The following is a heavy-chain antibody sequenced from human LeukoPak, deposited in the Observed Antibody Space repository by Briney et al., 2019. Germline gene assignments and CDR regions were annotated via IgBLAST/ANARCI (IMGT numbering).Heavy chain of an antibody. CDR3: ARGSLLRFLEWLLMGY. CDR1: GFTFSSYS. V-gene: IGHV3-48*01. D-gene: IGHD3-3*01. Sequence: PGGSLRLSCAASGFTFSSYSMNWVRQAPGKGLEWVSYISSSSSTIYYADSVKGRFTISRDNAKNSLYLQMNSLRVEDTAVYYCARGSLLRFLEWLLMGYWGQGTLVTVSS. J-gene: IGHJ4*02. CDR2: ISSSSSTI.